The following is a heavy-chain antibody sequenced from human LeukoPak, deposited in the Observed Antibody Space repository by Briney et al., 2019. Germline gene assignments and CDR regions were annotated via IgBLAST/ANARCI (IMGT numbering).Heavy chain of an antibody. CDR2: FDPEDGEK. D-gene: IGHD1-26*01. CDR1: GYTLTELS. Sequence: ASVKVSCKVSGYTLTELSMHWVRQAPGKGLEWMGGFDPEDGEKIYEQKFQGRVTMTEDTSTDTAYMELSSLRSEDTAVYYCATNPGGATGAFDIWGQGTMVTVSS. J-gene: IGHJ3*02. CDR3: ATNPGGATGAFDI. V-gene: IGHV1-24*01.